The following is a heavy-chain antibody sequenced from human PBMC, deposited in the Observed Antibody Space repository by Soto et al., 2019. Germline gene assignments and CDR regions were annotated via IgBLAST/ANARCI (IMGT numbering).Heavy chain of an antibody. D-gene: IGHD4-17*01. CDR1: GGSFIGYY. Sequence: QEQLQQWGAGLLKPSETLSLTCVVYGGSFIGYYWSWIRQPPGKGLEWFGEINHSGNNNYNPSLKSRVTISIDTSKNQFSLKLNSVTAADTAVYYCARGPAVTLPWDFIDSWGQGTLVAVSS. V-gene: IGHV4-34*01. CDR2: INHSGNN. CDR3: ARGPAVTLPWDFIDS. J-gene: IGHJ4*02.